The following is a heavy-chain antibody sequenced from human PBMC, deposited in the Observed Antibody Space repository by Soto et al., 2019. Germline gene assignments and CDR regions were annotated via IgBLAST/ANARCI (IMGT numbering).Heavy chain of an antibody. CDR1: GFTFSTYW. CDR3: AGGPLASNDMVDY. J-gene: IGHJ4*02. CDR2: IRGDGTRT. V-gene: IGHV3-74*01. Sequence: GGSLRLSCAASGFTFSTYWMHWVRQGPGKGLVWVSRIRGDGTRTNYADSVRGRFTVSRDNSTNTLYLQINSLTAEDTAVYYCAGGPLASNDMVDYWGQGTLVTVSS. D-gene: IGHD2-8*01.